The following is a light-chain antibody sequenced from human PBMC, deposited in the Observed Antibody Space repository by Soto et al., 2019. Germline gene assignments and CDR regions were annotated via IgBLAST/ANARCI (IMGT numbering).Light chain of an antibody. V-gene: IGKV3-11*01. J-gene: IGKJ1*01. CDR1: QNIGNK. CDR3: QQRSNWPPT. CDR2: DAS. Sequence: IVMTQSPGTLSVSPGERATLCCRASQNIGNKVGWYQQKPGQAPRLLIYDASNRATGIPARFSGSGSGTDFTLTISSLEPEDFAVYYCQQRSNWPPTFGQGTKVDIK.